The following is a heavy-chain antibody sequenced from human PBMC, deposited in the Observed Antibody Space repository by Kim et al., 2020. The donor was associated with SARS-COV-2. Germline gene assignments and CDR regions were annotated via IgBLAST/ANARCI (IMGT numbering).Heavy chain of an antibody. CDR1: GGSFSGYY. Sequence: SETLSLTCAVYGGSFSGYYWSWIRQPPGKGLEWIGEINHSGSTNYNPSLKSRVTISVDTSKNQFSLKLSSVTAADTAVYYCARGLRLRYNDYWGQGTLVTVSS. V-gene: IGHV4-34*01. J-gene: IGHJ4*02. CDR2: INHSGST. CDR3: ARGLRLRYNDY. D-gene: IGHD5-12*01.